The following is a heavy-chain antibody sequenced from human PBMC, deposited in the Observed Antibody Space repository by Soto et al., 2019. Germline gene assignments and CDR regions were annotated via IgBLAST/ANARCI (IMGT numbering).Heavy chain of an antibody. D-gene: IGHD3-3*01. CDR2: LYYSGTT. J-gene: IGHJ4*02. V-gene: IGHV4-39*01. Sequence: ETLSLTCTVSGDSISSSSFYWGWIRQPPGMGLEWIGNLYYSGTTYYNPSFRSRVTISKDTSKNQFSLTLSSVSAGDTAVYDCARRSNLGVYLDFWGQGTLVTVSS. CDR1: GDSISSSSFY. CDR3: ARRSNLGVYLDF.